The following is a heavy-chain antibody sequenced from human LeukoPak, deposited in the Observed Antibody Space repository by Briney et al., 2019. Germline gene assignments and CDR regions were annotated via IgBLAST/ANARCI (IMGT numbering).Heavy chain of an antibody. D-gene: IGHD6-19*01. CDR2: IYHSGST. CDR3: ARDRGSGYDFDY. V-gene: IGHV4-30-2*01. J-gene: IGHJ4*02. CDR1: GVSISSAGYY. Sequence: SETLSLTCSVSGVSISSAGYYWSWIRQPPGKGLEWIGYIYHSGSTFYNPSLKSRVTMSVDRSKNQFSLNLSSVTAADTAVYYCARDRGSGYDFDYWGQGTLVTVSS.